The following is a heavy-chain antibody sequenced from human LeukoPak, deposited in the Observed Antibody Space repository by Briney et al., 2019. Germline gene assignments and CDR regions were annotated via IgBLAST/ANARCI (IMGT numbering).Heavy chain of an antibody. CDR1: GGSISSYY. V-gene: IGHV4-59*01. Sequence: SETLSPTCTVSGGSISSYYWSWIRQPPGKGLEWIGYIYHSGTTNYNPSLKSRVTISVDTSKSQLSLKLSSVTAADTAIYYCARNIVGPRQVDYWGQGTLVTVSP. D-gene: IGHD1-26*01. CDR2: IYHSGTT. J-gene: IGHJ4*02. CDR3: ARNIVGPRQVDY.